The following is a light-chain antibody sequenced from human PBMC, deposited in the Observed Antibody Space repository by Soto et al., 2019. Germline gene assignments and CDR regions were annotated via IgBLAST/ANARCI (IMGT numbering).Light chain of an antibody. Sequence: EIVFTQSPGTLSLSPGERATLSCRASQSVSSTYLAWYQHKPGQAPRLLSYGASRRANGIPDRFSGSGSGTDFTLTISRLEPEDFAVYDCQQYDNSPPYTFGQGTKVDIK. CDR3: QQYDNSPPYT. J-gene: IGKJ2*01. CDR1: QSVSSTY. CDR2: GAS. V-gene: IGKV3-20*01.